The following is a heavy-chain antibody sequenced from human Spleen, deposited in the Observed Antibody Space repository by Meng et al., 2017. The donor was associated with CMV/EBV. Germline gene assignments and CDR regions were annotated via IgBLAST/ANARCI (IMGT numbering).Heavy chain of an antibody. CDR1: GITFNKAW. D-gene: IGHD5/OR15-5a*01. CDR2: IKSRTDGGTT. Sequence: GESLKISCVASGITFNKAWMSWVRQAPGKGLEWAGRIKSRTDGGTTGYAAPVKGRFTISRDDSKNTLYLQMNSLKTDDTGVYYCAKDLRRYYYYWMDVWGQGTMVTVSS. CDR3: AKDLRRYYYYWMDV. V-gene: IGHV3-15*01. J-gene: IGHJ6*02.